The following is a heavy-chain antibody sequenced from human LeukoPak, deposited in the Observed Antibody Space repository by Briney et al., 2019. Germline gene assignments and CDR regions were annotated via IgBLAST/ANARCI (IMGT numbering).Heavy chain of an antibody. CDR3: ARRGISLGWFDP. D-gene: IGHD2/OR15-2a*01. V-gene: IGHV4-34*01. CDR1: GGSFSGYY. J-gene: IGHJ5*02. Sequence: PSETLSLTCAVYGGSFSGYYWSWIRQPPGKGLEWIGEINHSGSTNYNPSLKSRVTISVDTSKNQFSLKLSSVTAADTAVYYCARRGISLGWFDPWGQGTLVTVSS. CDR2: INHSGST.